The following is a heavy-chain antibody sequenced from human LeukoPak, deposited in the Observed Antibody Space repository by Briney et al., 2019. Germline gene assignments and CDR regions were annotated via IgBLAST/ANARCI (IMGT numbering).Heavy chain of an antibody. CDR2: ISNDGSNK. D-gene: IGHD3/OR15-3a*01. CDR1: GFTFSSYG. CDR3: ARMGTGRGLDY. Sequence: GGSLRLSCAASGFTFSSYGIHWVRQAPGKGLEWVASISNDGSNKYHADSVEGRFTISRDNSKNTLFLQMNSLRAEDTAVFYCARMGTGRGLDYWGQGTLVTVSS. V-gene: IGHV3-30*03. J-gene: IGHJ4*02.